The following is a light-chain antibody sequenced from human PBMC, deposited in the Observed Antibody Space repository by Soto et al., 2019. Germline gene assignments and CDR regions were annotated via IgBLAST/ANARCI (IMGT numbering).Light chain of an antibody. CDR1: SSDVGGYNY. J-gene: IGLJ1*01. CDR3: SSYRSRSLYV. CDR2: EGS. V-gene: IGLV2-14*01. Sequence: QSVLTQPASVSGSPGQSITISCTGTSSDVGGYNYVSWYQQHPGKAPKLMIYEGSKRPSGVSNRFSGSKSGNTASLTISGLQAEDEADYYCSSYRSRSLYVFGTGTNVTVL.